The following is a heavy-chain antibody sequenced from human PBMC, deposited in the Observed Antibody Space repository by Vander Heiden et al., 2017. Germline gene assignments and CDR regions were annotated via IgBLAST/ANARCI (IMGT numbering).Heavy chain of an antibody. J-gene: IGHJ4*02. V-gene: IGHV3-30-3*01. D-gene: IGHD5-12*01. CDR1: GFLFSSYA. CDR2: ISYDGSNK. Sequence: QVQLVESGGGVVQPGRSLRLSCAASGFLFSSYAMHWVRQAPGKGLEWVAVISYDGSNKYYADSVKGRFTTSRDNSKNTLYLQMNSLRAEDTAVYYCARDRGYSGYDSDYWGQGTLVTVSS. CDR3: ARDRGYSGYDSDY.